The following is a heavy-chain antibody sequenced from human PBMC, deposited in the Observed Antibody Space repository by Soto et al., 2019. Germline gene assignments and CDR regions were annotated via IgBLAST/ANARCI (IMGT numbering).Heavy chain of an antibody. J-gene: IGHJ4*02. CDR2: VNSDGTIP. V-gene: IGHV3-74*03. Sequence: PGGSLRLPCASSGFNFSNAWMHWVRQAPGRGLVWVSHVNSDGTIPTYADSVKGRLTISRDNAKNTVYLQMHSLRVEDAAVYYYPSGYARSSAFWGQGTLVTVSP. D-gene: IGHD3-16*01. CDR3: PSGYARSSAF. CDR1: GFNFSNAW.